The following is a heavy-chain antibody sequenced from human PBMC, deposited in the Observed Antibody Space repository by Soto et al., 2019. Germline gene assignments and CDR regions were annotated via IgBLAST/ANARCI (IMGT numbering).Heavy chain of an antibody. D-gene: IGHD6-19*01. CDR1: GFTFSSYG. Sequence: LRLSCAASGFTFSSYGMHWVRQAPGKGLEWVSFIWYDGTKKFYANSVKGRSTISKDNSNNILYLQMSGLRAEDTAVYYCAREVVTAVAGSVNWFDPWGQGTLVTVSS. CDR2: IWYDGTKK. V-gene: IGHV3-33*01. J-gene: IGHJ5*02. CDR3: AREVVTAVAGSVNWFDP.